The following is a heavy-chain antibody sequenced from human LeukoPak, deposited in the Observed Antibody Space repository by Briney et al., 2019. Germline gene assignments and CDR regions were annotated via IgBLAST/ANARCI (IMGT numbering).Heavy chain of an antibody. Sequence: QSGGSLRLSCAASGFTFSSYAMRWVRQAPGKGLEWVSAISGSGGSTYYADSVKGRFTISRDNAKNSLYLQMNSLRAEDTAVYYCARGANYYDSSGLLHWGQGTLVTVSS. D-gene: IGHD3-22*01. J-gene: IGHJ4*02. CDR1: GFTFSSYA. V-gene: IGHV3-23*01. CDR3: ARGANYYDSSGLLH. CDR2: ISGSGGST.